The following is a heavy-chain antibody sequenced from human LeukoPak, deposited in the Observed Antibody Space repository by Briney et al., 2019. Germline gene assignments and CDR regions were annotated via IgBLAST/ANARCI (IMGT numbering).Heavy chain of an antibody. D-gene: IGHD5-18*01. CDR3: AKKEAYSYGYDYYYGMDV. CDR1: GFTFSSYD. V-gene: IGHV3-30*02. J-gene: IGHJ6*02. CDR2: IRYDGSNK. Sequence: GGSLRLSCAACGFTFSSYDMHWVRQAPGKGLEWVAFIRYDGSNKYYADSVKGRFTISRDNSKNTLYLQMNSLRAEDTAVYYCAKKEAYSYGYDYYYGMDVWGQGTTVTVSS.